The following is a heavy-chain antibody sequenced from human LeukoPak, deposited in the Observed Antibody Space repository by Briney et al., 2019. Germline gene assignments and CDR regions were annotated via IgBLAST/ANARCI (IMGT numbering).Heavy chain of an antibody. J-gene: IGHJ5*02. V-gene: IGHV6-1*01. D-gene: IGHD1-14*01. CDR1: GDTVSSNSVA. Sequence: SQTLSLTCAISGDTVSSNSVAWTWFRQSPSRGLEWLGRTYYLSKWYNDYAVSVKSRITITPDTSKNQFSLQLNSVTPEDTAVYYCTRWHHTQHWFDPWGQGALVTVSS. CDR2: TYYLSKWYN. CDR3: TRWHHTQHWFDP.